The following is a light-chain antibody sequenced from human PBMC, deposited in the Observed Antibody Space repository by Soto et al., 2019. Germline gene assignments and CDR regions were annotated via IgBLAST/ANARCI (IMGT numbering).Light chain of an antibody. CDR1: QSISSN. CDR2: RTS. CDR3: QQYNNWPSAT. Sequence: EIVMTQSPATLSVSPRERSTLSCRAIQSISSNLAWYQQKPGQAPRLLIFRTSSRATGFPASFSGSGSGTEFNLTISSLQSEDFGAYYCQQYNNWPSATFGGGTKVDI. V-gene: IGKV3-15*01. J-gene: IGKJ4*01.